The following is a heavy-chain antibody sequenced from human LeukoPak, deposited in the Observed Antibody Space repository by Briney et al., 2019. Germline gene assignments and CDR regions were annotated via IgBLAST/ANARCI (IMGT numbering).Heavy chain of an antibody. D-gene: IGHD5-18*01. J-gene: IGHJ4*02. Sequence: PGGSLRLSCAASGSTFINYAVSWVRQAPGKGLEWVSAISGSGGSTYYADSVKGRFTISRDNSKNTLYLQMNSLRAEDTAVYYCAKEVDTAMVGLFDYWGQGTLVTVSS. CDR2: ISGSGGST. V-gene: IGHV3-23*01. CDR3: AKEVDTAMVGLFDY. CDR1: GSTFINYA.